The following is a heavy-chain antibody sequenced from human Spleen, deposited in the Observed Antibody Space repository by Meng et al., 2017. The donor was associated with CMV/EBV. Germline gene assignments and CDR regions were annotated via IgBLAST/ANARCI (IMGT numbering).Heavy chain of an antibody. CDR1: GFTFSSYS. CDR2: ISSSSYI. J-gene: IGHJ3*02. V-gene: IGHV3-21*01. Sequence: GESLKISCAASGFTFSSYSMNWVRQAPGKGLEWVSSISSSSYIYYADSVKGRFTISRDNAKNSLYLQMNSLRAEDTAVYYCASFSGDYYGSGSSVSTGDAFDIWGQGTMVTVSS. D-gene: IGHD3-10*01. CDR3: ASFSGDYYGSGSSVSTGDAFDI.